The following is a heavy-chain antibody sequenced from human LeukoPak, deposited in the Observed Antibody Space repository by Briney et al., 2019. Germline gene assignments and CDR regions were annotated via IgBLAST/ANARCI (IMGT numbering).Heavy chain of an antibody. CDR1: GYSFTSNY. CDR3: TRDQEAFDY. Sequence: ASVKVSCKASGYSFTSNYIHWVRQAPGQGLEWMGMVYPRDGSTSYAQKFQGRVTVTRDTSTSTVHMELSGLRSEDTAVYYCTRDQEAFDYWGQGTLVTVSS. CDR2: VYPRDGST. V-gene: IGHV1-46*01. J-gene: IGHJ4*02.